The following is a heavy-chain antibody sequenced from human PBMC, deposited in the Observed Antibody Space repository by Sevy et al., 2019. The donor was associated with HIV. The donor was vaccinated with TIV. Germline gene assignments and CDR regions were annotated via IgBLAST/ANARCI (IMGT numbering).Heavy chain of an antibody. CDR1: GFTFSSYS. D-gene: IGHD1-26*01. Sequence: GGFLRLSCAASGFTFSSYSMNWVRQAPGKGLEWVSSISSSSSYIYYADSVKGRFTISRDNAKNSLYLQMNSLRAEDTAVYYCARDGVEWYDTYGMDVWGQGTTVTVSS. J-gene: IGHJ6*02. V-gene: IGHV3-21*01. CDR2: ISSSSSYI. CDR3: ARDGVEWYDTYGMDV.